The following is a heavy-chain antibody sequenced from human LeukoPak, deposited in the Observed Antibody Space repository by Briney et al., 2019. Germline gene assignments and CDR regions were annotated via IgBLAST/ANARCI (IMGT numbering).Heavy chain of an antibody. D-gene: IGHD6-19*01. CDR2: IYYSGST. Sequence: SETLSLTCTVSGGSISSSSYYWGWVRQPPGKGLEWIGNIYYSGSTYYNPSLESRVTISVDTSKNQFSLKLSSVTAADTAVYYCAREHPVAGHFDYWGQGTLVTVSS. J-gene: IGHJ4*02. CDR3: AREHPVAGHFDY. CDR1: GGSISSSSYY. V-gene: IGHV4-39*07.